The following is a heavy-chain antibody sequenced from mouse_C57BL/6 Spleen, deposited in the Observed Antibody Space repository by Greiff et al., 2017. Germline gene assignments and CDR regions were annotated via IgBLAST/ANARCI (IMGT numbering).Heavy chain of an antibody. CDR3: SRWNYGSSFRYFDV. D-gene: IGHD1-1*01. J-gene: IGHJ1*03. CDR2: INPNYGTT. Sequence: VQLQQSGPELVKPGASVKISCKASGYSFTDYNMNWVKQSNGKSLEWIGVINPNYGTTSYNQKFKGKATLTVDQSSSTAYMQLNSLTSEDSAVYYCSRWNYGSSFRYFDVWGTGTTVTVSS. CDR1: GYSFTDYN. V-gene: IGHV1-39*01.